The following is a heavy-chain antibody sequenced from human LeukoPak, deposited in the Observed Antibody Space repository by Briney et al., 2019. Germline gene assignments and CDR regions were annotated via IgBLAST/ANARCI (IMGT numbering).Heavy chain of an antibody. CDR1: GGSFSGYY. J-gene: IGHJ4*02. CDR3: ARGRTTVVRKAFDY. CDR2: INNSGST. Sequence: ETXSLTCAVYGGSFSGYYWSWIRQPPGKGLEWIGEINNSGSTNYNPSLKSRVTISVDTSKNQFSLKLSSVTAADTAVYYCARGRTTVVRKAFDYWGQGTLVTVSS. D-gene: IGHD4-23*01. V-gene: IGHV4-34*01.